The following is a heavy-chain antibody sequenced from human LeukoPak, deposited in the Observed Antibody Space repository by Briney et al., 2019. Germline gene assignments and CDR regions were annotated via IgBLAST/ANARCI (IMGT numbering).Heavy chain of an antibody. J-gene: IGHJ4*02. D-gene: IGHD3-22*01. CDR3: ARDIYYDSSGYYGSVY. Sequence: GGSLRLSCEASGFTFSTYSMNWVRQAPGKGLEWVSYISSSSTIYYADSVKGRFTISRDNAKNSLYLQMNSLRAEDTAVYYCARDIYYDSSGYYGSVYWGQGTLVTVSS. V-gene: IGHV3-48*04. CDR1: GFTFSTYS. CDR2: ISSSSTI.